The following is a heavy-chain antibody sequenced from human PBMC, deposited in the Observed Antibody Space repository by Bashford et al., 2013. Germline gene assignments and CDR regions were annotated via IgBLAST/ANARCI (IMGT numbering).Heavy chain of an antibody. J-gene: IGHJ4*02. Sequence: WVRQAPGQGLEWMGWINPNSGGTNYAQKFQGRVTMTRDTSISTAYMELSRLRSDDTAVYYCATPIQNQGDKGAATRLLFDYWGQGTLVTVSS. CDR3: ATPIQNQGDKGAATRLLFDY. CDR2: INPNSGGT. D-gene: IGHD2-15*01. V-gene: IGHV1-2*02.